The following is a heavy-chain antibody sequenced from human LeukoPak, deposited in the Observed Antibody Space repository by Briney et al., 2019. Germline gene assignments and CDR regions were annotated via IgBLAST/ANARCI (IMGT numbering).Heavy chain of an antibody. CDR2: IYYSGTT. J-gene: IGHJ5*02. CDR3: ARAADSSGPNWFDP. Sequence: NPSETLSLTCTVSGGSISSRTYYWGWIRQPPGKGLEWIGTIYYSGTTYYNPSLKSRVTISVDTSKNQFSLKLSSVTAADTAVYYCARAADSSGPNWFDPWGQGTLVTVSS. D-gene: IGHD3-22*01. CDR1: GGSISSRTYY. V-gene: IGHV4-39*07.